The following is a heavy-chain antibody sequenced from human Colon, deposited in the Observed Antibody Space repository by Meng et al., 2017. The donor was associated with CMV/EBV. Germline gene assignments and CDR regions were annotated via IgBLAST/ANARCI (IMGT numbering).Heavy chain of an antibody. J-gene: IGHJ4*02. V-gene: IGHV4-31*03. CDR3: ARAPRDWDDVRGEYFDY. Sequence: SETLSLTCTVSGGSISSGDDYWSWIRQHPEKGLEWIGYIFYTGSTYYNPSPSLKSRVSISVDTSKNQFSLKLNSVTAADTAVYYCARAPRDWDDVRGEYFDYWGQGILVIVSS. CDR1: GGSISSGDDY. D-gene: IGHD1-1*01. CDR2: IFYTGST.